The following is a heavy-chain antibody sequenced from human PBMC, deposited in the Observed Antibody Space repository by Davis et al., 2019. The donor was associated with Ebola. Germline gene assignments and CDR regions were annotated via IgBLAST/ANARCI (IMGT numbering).Heavy chain of an antibody. J-gene: IGHJ5*02. V-gene: IGHV1-2*02. D-gene: IGHD3-22*01. CDR1: GYTFTGYY. CDR3: ARDSLPYDSSGYQRWFDP. Sequence: AASVKVSCKASGYTFTGYYMHWVRQAPGHGLEWMGWINPNSGGTNYAQKLQGRVTMTRDTSTSTVYMELSSLRSEDTAVYYCARDSLPYDSSGYQRWFDPWGQGTLVTVSS. CDR2: INPNSGGT.